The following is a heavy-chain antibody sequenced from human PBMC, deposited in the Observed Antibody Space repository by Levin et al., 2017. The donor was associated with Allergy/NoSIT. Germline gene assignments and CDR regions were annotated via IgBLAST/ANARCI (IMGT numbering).Heavy chain of an antibody. Sequence: GSLRLSCTVSGDSVSSAKYYWSWIRQSPEKGLEWIGYFYYSGITNYNPSLKSRVTISVDTSKNQFSLRLTSVTAADTAVYYCARVVPSALSGDDYWGQGTRVTVSS. V-gene: IGHV4-61*01. CDR3: ARVVPSALSGDDY. D-gene: IGHD2-2*01. CDR2: FYYSGIT. CDR1: GDSVSSAKYY. J-gene: IGHJ4*02.